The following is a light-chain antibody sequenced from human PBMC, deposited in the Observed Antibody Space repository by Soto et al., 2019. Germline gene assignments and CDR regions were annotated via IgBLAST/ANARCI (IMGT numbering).Light chain of an antibody. Sequence: DLQMTQSPSSLSASVGDRVTITCRASQSISSYLNWYQQKPGKAPKLLIYAASSLQSRVPSRFSGSGSRTDFTLTISTLQPEDFATYYCQQSYSTPISFGQRTRLEIK. J-gene: IGKJ5*01. CDR1: QSISSY. CDR2: AAS. CDR3: QQSYSTPIS. V-gene: IGKV1-39*01.